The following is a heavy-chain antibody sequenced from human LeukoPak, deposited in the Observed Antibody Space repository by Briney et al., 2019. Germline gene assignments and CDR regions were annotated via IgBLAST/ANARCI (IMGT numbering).Heavy chain of an antibody. Sequence: GGSLRLSCAGSRFAFSTYARTWVRLAPGQGLEDVSTISSNGADTYYADSVKGRFTISRDNSKNTLYLQMTSLRVEDTAVYYCANYRKPQGLDYWGQGTLVTVSS. CDR1: RFAFSTYA. J-gene: IGHJ4*02. D-gene: IGHD1-14*01. CDR2: ISSNGADT. V-gene: IGHV3-23*01. CDR3: ANYRKPQGLDY.